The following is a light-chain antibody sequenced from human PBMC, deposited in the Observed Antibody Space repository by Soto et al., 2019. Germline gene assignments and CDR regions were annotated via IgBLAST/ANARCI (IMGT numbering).Light chain of an antibody. CDR3: QQYGSSLIT. Sequence: EIVLTQSPGTLSLSPWERATLSCRASQSVSSSSLAWYQQKPGQSPRLLIYGASSRATGIPDRFSGSGSGTDFTLTINRLEPEDFAVYYCQQYGSSLITFGQGTRLEIK. CDR2: GAS. CDR1: QSVSSSS. J-gene: IGKJ5*01. V-gene: IGKV3-20*01.